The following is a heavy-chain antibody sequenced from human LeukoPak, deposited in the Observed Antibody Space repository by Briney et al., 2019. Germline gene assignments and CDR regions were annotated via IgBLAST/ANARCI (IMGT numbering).Heavy chain of an antibody. CDR2: ISYDGSNK. D-gene: IGHD4-11*01. CDR3: ARGNSHSFDY. CDR1: GFTFSSYA. Sequence: GGSLRLSCAASGFTFSSYAMHWVRQAPGKGLEWVAVISYDGSNKYYADSVKGRFTISRDNSKNTLYLQMNSLRAEDTAVYYCARGNSHSFDYWGQGALVTVSS. J-gene: IGHJ4*02. V-gene: IGHV3-30-3*01.